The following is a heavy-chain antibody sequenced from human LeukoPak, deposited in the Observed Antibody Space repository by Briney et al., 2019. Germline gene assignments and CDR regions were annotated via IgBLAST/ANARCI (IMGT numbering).Heavy chain of an antibody. Sequence: GGSLRLSCAASGFTFNNYAMSWSRQAPGKGLEWVASINSDGSEGYYADVVKGRFTISRDNAKNSLYLQINSLRAEDTAVYYCARSSYSSSSSVWGQGTMVTVSS. D-gene: IGHD6-6*01. V-gene: IGHV3-7*03. CDR1: GFTFNNYA. CDR3: ARSSYSSSSSV. CDR2: INSDGSEG. J-gene: IGHJ3*01.